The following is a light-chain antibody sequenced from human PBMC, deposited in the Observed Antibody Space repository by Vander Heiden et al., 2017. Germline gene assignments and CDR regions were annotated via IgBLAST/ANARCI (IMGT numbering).Light chain of an antibody. Sequence: QSALTQPRSVSGSPGQSVTIPCTGTSSDVGGYNYVSWYQQHPGKAPKLMIYDVSKRPSGVPDRFSGSKSGNTASLTISGLQAEDEADYYCCSYAGSYTSHVVFGGGTKLTVL. CDR3: CSYAGSYTSHVV. CDR2: DVS. J-gene: IGLJ2*01. V-gene: IGLV2-11*01. CDR1: SSDVGGYNY.